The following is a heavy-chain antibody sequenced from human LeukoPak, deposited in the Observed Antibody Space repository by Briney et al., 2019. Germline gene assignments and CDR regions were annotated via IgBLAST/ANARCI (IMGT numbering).Heavy chain of an antibody. CDR1: GFTVSSYW. D-gene: IGHD6-13*01. V-gene: IGHV3-21*01. CDR2: ISSSSSYI. J-gene: IGHJ4*02. CDR3: AKDIWSGAAAGIGDY. Sequence: PGGSLRLSCAASGFTVSSYWMHWVRQGPGKGLVWVSSISSSSSYIYYADSVKGRFTISRDSSKNTLYLQMNSLRAEDTAVYYCAKDIWSGAAAGIGDYWGQGTLVTVSS.